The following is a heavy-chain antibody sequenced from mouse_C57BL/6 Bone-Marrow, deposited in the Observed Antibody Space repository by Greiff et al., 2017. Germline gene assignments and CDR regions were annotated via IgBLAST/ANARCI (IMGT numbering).Heavy chain of an antibody. CDR1: GYTFTDYE. Sequence: VQLQQSGAELVRPGASVTLSCKASGYTFTDYEMHWVKQTPVHGLEWIGAIDPETGGTASNQKFKGKAILTADKSSSTAYMELRSLTSEDSAVYYFTYPYYNNPPYAMYYWGQGTSVTVSS. J-gene: IGHJ4*01. V-gene: IGHV1-15*01. CDR3: TYPYYNNPPYAMYY. D-gene: IGHD2-5*01. CDR2: IDPETGGT.